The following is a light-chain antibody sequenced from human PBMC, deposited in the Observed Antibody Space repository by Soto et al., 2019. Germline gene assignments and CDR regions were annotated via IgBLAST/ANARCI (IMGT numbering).Light chain of an antibody. CDR1: SDDAGGYNY. J-gene: IGLJ2*01. CDR2: DVS. Sequence: QSAPTQPPSVSGSPGQSITISCTGTSDDAGGYNYVSWYQQHPGKAPKLMIYDVSNRPSGVSNRFSGSKSGNTASLTISGLQAEDEADYYCSSYTSSSTLGVFGGGTKLTVL. CDR3: SSYTSSSTLGV. V-gene: IGLV2-14*01.